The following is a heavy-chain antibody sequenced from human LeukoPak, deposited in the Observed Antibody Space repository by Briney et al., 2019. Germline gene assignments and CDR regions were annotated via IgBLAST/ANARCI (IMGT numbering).Heavy chain of an antibody. CDR3: ARDPVTATPTHYFDY. D-gene: IGHD2-21*02. Sequence: GRSLRLSCAASGFTFSSYAFHWVRQAPGKGLEWVSYISSSSSTIYYADSVKGRFTISRDNARNSLYLQMNSLRAEDTAVYYCARDPVTATPTHYFDYWGQGTLVTVSS. V-gene: IGHV3-48*04. J-gene: IGHJ4*02. CDR1: GFTFSSYA. CDR2: ISSSSSTI.